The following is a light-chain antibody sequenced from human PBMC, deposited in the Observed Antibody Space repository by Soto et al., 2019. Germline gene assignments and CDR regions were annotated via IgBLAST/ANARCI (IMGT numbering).Light chain of an antibody. V-gene: IGKV4-1*01. CDR1: QSVLYSSNNKNY. Sequence: DIVMTQSPDSLAVSLGERATINCKSSQSVLYSSNNKNYLAWYPQRPGQPPKLLIYWASTRESGVPDRFSGSGSGTDFTLTITSLQAEDVAVYYCQQYESTPPTFCQGTKLEIK. J-gene: IGKJ2*01. CDR3: QQYESTPPT. CDR2: WAS.